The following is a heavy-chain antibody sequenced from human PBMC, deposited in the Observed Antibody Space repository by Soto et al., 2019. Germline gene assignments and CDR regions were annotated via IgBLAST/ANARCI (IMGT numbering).Heavy chain of an antibody. CDR3: ARDYGVDDSSHFDY. CDR1: GYTFTSYG. V-gene: IGHV1-18*04. D-gene: IGHD3-22*01. Sequence: QVQLVQSGAEVKKPGASVKVSCKASGYTFTSYGISWARQAPGHGLEWMGWISAYNGNTNYAQKLQGRVTVTTDTSTSAAYMELRSLRSDDTAVYYCARDYGVDDSSHFDYWGHGTLVTVSS. CDR2: ISAYNGNT. J-gene: IGHJ4*01.